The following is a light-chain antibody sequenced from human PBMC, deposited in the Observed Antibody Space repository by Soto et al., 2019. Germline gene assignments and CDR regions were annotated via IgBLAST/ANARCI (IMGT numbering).Light chain of an antibody. CDR2: GAS. Sequence: EIVMTQSPATLSVSPGERATFSCRASQSVSSNLAWYQQKPGQAPRLLIYGASTRATGIPARFSGSGSGTEFTLSLSSLQSEDFAVYYCQQDNNWPRALTFGGGTKVEIK. CDR3: QQDNNWPRALT. CDR1: QSVSSN. V-gene: IGKV3-15*01. J-gene: IGKJ4*01.